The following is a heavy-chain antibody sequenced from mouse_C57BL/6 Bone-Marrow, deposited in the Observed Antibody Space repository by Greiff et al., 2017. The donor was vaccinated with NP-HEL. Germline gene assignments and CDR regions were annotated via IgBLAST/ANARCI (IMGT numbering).Heavy chain of an antibody. CDR1: GFTFSDAW. CDR3: TSRGYFDY. J-gene: IGHJ2*01. V-gene: IGHV6-6*01. Sequence: EVKLVESGGGLVQPGGSMKLSCAASGFTFSDAWMDWVRQSPEKGLEWVAEIRYKANNHATYYAESVKGRFTISRDDSKSSVYLQMNSLRAEDTGIYYCTSRGYFDYWGQGTTLTVSS. D-gene: IGHD3-3*01. CDR2: IRYKANNHAT.